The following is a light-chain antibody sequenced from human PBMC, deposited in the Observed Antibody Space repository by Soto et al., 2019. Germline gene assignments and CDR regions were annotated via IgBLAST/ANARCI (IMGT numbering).Light chain of an antibody. CDR3: QQYNSVSLRT. CDR2: KAS. J-gene: IGKJ4*01. CDR1: QSISSW. Sequence: DIQMTQSPSTLSASVGDRVTITCRASQSISSWLAWYQQKPGKAPKLLIYKASTLESGVPSRFSGSGSGTEFTLTISSLQPDYFATYYCQQYNSVSLRTLGGGTKVDIK. V-gene: IGKV1-5*03.